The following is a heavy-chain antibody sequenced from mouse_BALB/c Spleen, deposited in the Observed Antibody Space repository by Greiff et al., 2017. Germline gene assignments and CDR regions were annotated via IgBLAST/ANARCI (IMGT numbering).Heavy chain of an antibody. V-gene: IGHV14-3*02. D-gene: IGHD2-1*01. CDR1: GFNIKDTY. CDR2: IDPANGNT. Sequence: EVQLLQSGAELVKPGASVKLSCTASGFNIKDTYMHWVKQRPEQGLEWIGRIDPANGNTKYDPKFQGKATITADTSSNTAYLQLSSLTSEDTAVYYCARWDGNSYAMDYWGQGTSVTVSS. J-gene: IGHJ4*01. CDR3: ARWDGNSYAMDY.